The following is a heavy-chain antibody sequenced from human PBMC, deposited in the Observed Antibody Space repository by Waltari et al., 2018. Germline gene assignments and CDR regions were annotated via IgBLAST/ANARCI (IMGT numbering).Heavy chain of an antibody. Sequence: QVQLVQSGAEVRKPGASVKVSCKASGYSLSGYDINWVRQAPGQGLEWLGWMNPNSGDTGYAQKFQGRITITRITSMSTAYMELTSLKSEDTAVYYCARGRDYGDSLDPFGYWGQGTLVTVSS. D-gene: IGHD4-17*01. CDR1: GYSLSGYD. CDR3: ARGRDYGDSLDPFGY. V-gene: IGHV1-8*02. J-gene: IGHJ4*02. CDR2: MNPNSGDT.